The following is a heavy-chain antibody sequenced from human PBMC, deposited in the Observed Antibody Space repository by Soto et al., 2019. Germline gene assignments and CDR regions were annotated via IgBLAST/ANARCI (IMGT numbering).Heavy chain of an antibody. D-gene: IGHD3-22*01. Sequence: EVQLVESGGDLVKPGGSLRLSCAASGLTFNIAWMNWVRQAPGKGLEWVGRIKSKTAGETTDYAAPVKGRFTISRDDSKNTLFLQMNSLKTEDTALYYCTSDYYDSSGQRNWGQGTLVTVSS. CDR1: GLTFNIAW. J-gene: IGHJ4*02. CDR3: TSDYYDSSGQRN. CDR2: IKSKTAGETT. V-gene: IGHV3-15*07.